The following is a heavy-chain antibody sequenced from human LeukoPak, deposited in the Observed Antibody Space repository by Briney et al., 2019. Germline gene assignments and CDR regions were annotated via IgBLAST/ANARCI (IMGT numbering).Heavy chain of an antibody. D-gene: IGHD6-19*01. CDR2: IYYSGST. CDR3: ARVGLGSGWSEPLYYYYYYMDV. Sequence: KSSETLSLTCTVSGGSISSYYWSWIRQPPGKGLEWIGYIYYSGSTNYNPSLKSRVTISVDTSKNQFSLKLSSVTAADTAVYYCARVGLGSGWSEPLYYYYYYMDVWGKGTTVTISS. J-gene: IGHJ6*03. CDR1: GGSISSYY. V-gene: IGHV4-59*01.